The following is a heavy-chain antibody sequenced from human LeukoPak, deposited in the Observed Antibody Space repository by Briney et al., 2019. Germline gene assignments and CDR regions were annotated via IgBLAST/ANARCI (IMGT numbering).Heavy chain of an antibody. Sequence: ASVKVSCKASGYTFTSYGISWVRQAPGQGLEWMGWISAYNGNTNYAQKLQGRVTMTTDTSTSTAYMELRSLRSDDTAVYYCARELTGLLLWFGGLSNTYYYYGMDVWGQGTTVTVSS. J-gene: IGHJ6*02. V-gene: IGHV1-18*01. CDR3: ARELTGLLLWFGGLSNTYYYYGMDV. CDR1: GYTFTSYG. D-gene: IGHD3-10*01. CDR2: ISAYNGNT.